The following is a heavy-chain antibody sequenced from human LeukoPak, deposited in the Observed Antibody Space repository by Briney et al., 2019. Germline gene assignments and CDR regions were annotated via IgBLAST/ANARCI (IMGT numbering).Heavy chain of an antibody. CDR1: GFTFSSYA. CDR3: ARSRGYCGGEAQCDFTY. CDR2: ISDHESGSNE. D-gene: IGHD2-21*01. Sequence: GGSLRLSCAASGFTFSSYAFHWVRQAPGKGLEWVALISDHESGSNEYYAASVKGRFTISGDNSRKTLSLQMNTLRIEDTAVYYCARSRGYCGGEAQCDFTYWGQGTLVTVSS. V-gene: IGHV3-30-3*01. J-gene: IGHJ4*02.